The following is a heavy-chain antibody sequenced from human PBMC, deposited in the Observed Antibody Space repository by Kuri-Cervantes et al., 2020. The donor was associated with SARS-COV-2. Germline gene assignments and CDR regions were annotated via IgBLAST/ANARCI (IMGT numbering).Heavy chain of an antibody. CDR3: ARRTLDTAMVRGVRAPNDAFDI. CDR1: GYSISSGYY. V-gene: IGHV4-38-2*01. CDR2: IYHSGST. Sequence: GSLRLSCAVSGYSISSGYYWGWIRQPPGKGLEWIGSIYHSGSTYFNPSLKSRVTISVDTSKNQFSLKLSSVTAADTAVYYCARRTLDTAMVRGVRAPNDAFDIWGQGTMVT. J-gene: IGHJ3*02. D-gene: IGHD5-18*01.